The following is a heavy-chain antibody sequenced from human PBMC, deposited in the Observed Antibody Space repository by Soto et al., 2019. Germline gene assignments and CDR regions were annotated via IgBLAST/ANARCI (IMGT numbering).Heavy chain of an antibody. Sequence: VQVVESGGGLVRPGGSLRHSCASSGLPFSTYTMNWVRQAPGKGLEWVTAINGRSNYKYYTDSVKGRFTSSRDNANNSLYLPMNRRRAADTALYYCEREDGIVGGTSACDYWGLGSLVTVSS. CDR1: GLPFSTYT. V-gene: IGHV3-21*01. D-gene: IGHD1-26*01. CDR3: EREDGIVGGTSACDY. J-gene: IGHJ4*02. CDR2: INGRSNYK.